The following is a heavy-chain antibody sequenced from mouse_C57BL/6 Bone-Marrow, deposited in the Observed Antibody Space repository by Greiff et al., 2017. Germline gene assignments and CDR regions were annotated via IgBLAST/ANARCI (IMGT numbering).Heavy chain of an antibody. CDR3: ARFDGYPHYYAMDY. D-gene: IGHD2-3*01. V-gene: IGHV1-19*01. J-gene: IGHJ4*01. Sequence: VQLQQSGPVLVKPGASVKMSCKASGYTFTDYYMNWVKQSHGKSLEWIGVINPYNGGTSYNQKFKGKATLTVDKSSSTAYMELNSLTSEDSAVYYCARFDGYPHYYAMDYWGQGTSVTVSS. CDR1: GYTFTDYY. CDR2: INPYNGGT.